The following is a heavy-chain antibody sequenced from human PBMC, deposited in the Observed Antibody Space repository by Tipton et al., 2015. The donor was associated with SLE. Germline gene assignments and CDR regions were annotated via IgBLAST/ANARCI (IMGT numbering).Heavy chain of an antibody. Sequence: TLSLTCTVSGGSISSGSYYWSWIRQPAGKGLEWIGYIYTSGSTNYNPSLKSRVTISVDTSKNQFSLKLSSVTAAGTAVYYCARAGGGGSGGSLWGQGTLVTVSS. CDR2: IYTSGST. V-gene: IGHV4-61*09. CDR1: GGSISSGSYY. CDR3: ARAGGGGSGGSL. D-gene: IGHD2-15*01. J-gene: IGHJ4*02.